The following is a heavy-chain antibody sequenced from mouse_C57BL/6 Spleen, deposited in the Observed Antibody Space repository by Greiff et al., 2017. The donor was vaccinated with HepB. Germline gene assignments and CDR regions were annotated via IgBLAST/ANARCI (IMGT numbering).Heavy chain of an antibody. CDR2: IDPSDSYT. V-gene: IGHV1-69*01. CDR1: GYTFTSYW. D-gene: IGHD2-4*01. CDR3: ARRGDDYENYYAMDY. Sequence: VQLQQPGAELVMPGASVKLSCKASGYTFTSYWMHWVKQRPGQGLEWIGEIDPSDSYTNYNQKFKGKSTLTVDKSSSTAYMQLSSLTSEDSAVYYCARRGDDYENYYAMDYWGQGTSVTVSS. J-gene: IGHJ4*01.